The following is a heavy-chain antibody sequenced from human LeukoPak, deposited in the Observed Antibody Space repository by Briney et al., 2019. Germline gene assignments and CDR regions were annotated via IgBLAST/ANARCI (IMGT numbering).Heavy chain of an antibody. D-gene: IGHD1-26*01. J-gene: IGHJ3*02. Sequence: SETLSLTCTVSGGSISSYYWSWIRQPPGKGLEWIGYIYYSGGTSYNPSLKSRVTISVDTSKKQFSLKLSSVTAADTAFYYCARYIVSYPHDAFDIWGQGTMVTVSS. CDR1: GGSISSYY. CDR3: ARYIVSYPHDAFDI. CDR2: IYYSGGT. V-gene: IGHV4-59*01.